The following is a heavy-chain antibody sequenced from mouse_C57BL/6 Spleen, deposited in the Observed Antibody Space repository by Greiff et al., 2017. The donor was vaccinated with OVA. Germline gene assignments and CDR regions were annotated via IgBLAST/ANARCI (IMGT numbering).Heavy chain of an antibody. CDR2: IFPGSGST. D-gene: IGHD2-1*01. CDR1: GYTFTDYY. J-gene: IGHJ3*01. Sequence: QVQLKESGPELVKPGASVKISCKASGYTFTDYYINWVKQRPGQGLEWIGWIFPGSGSTYYNEKFKGKATLTVDKSSSTAYMLLSSLTSEDSAVYFCARAIYYGRRFAYWGQGTLVTVSA. CDR3: ARAIYYGRRFAY. V-gene: IGHV1-75*01.